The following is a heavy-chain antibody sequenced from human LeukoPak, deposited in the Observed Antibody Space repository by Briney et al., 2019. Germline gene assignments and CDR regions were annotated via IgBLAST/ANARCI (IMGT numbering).Heavy chain of an antibody. CDR1: DGSISSSSYY. D-gene: IGHD3-3*01. V-gene: IGHV4-39*07. CDR2: IYYSGST. CDR3: ARGGLDYDFWRGYYFDQKNVRNWFDP. Sequence: SETLSLSCTVSDGSISSSSYYWGWIRQPPGKGLEWIGSIYYSGSTYHNPSLKSRVTISVGTSKNQFYLKLSSVTAADTAVYYCARGGLDYDFWRGYYFDQKNVRNWFDPWGQGTLVTVSS. J-gene: IGHJ5*02.